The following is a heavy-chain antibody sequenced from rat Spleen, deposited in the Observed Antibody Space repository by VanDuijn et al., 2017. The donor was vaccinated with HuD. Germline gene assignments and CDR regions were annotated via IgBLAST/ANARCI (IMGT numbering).Heavy chain of an antibody. CDR1: GFTFNNYG. Sequence: EVQLVESGGGLVQPGRSLKLSCAASGFTFNNYGMAWVRQAPTKGLEWVASISYDGGSTYYRDSVKGRFTISRDNTKSTLYLQMDSLRSEDTASYYCARPDGYTYVMDAWGQGTSVTVSS. CDR3: ARPDGYTYVMDA. V-gene: IGHV5-29*01. CDR2: ISYDGGST. J-gene: IGHJ4*01. D-gene: IGHD1-4*01.